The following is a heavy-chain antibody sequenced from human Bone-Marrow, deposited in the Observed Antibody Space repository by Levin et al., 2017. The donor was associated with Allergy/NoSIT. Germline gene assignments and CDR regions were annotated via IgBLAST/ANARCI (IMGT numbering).Heavy chain of an antibody. CDR1: GFTFSSYA. J-gene: IGHJ6*03. D-gene: IGHD3-10*01. CDR2: ISGSGGST. V-gene: IGHV3-23*01. CDR3: AKVGGRGRITMVRGVAGEGYYYMDV. Sequence: HAGGSLRLSCAASGFTFSSYAMSWVRQAPGKGLEWVSAISGSGGSTYYADSVKGRFTISRDNSKNTLYLQMNSLRAEDTAVYYCAKVGGRGRITMVRGVAGEGYYYMDVWGKGTTVTVSS.